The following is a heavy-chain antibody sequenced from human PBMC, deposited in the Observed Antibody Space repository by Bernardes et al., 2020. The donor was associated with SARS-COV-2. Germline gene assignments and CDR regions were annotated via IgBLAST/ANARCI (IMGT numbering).Heavy chain of an antibody. Sequence: ETLSLTCTVSGGSISSHYWSWILPPPGKGLEWIGYIYYSGSTNYNPSLKSRVTISVDTSKNQFSLKLSSVTAADTAVYYCASLQGTTVTVNPYYGMDVWGQGTTVTVSS. CDR2: IYYSGST. CDR3: ASLQGTTVTVNPYYGMDV. J-gene: IGHJ6*02. CDR1: GGSISSHY. D-gene: IGHD4-17*01. V-gene: IGHV4-59*11.